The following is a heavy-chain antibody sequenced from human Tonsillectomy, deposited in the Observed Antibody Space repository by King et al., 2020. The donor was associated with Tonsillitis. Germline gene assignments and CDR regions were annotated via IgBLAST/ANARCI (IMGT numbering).Heavy chain of an antibody. Sequence: LQLVQSGGGLVKSGGSLRLSCAASGFTFSNARMSWVRQAPGKGLEWVGRIESKTDGGTTDYAAPVKVRFTISRDDSQNTLYLQMSSLKTEDTAVYYCTTTPGITIFGVVNDYWGQGTLVTVSS. D-gene: IGHD3-3*01. V-gene: IGHV3-15*04. CDR2: IESKTDGGTT. CDR3: TTTPGITIFGVVNDY. J-gene: IGHJ4*02. CDR1: GFTFSNAR.